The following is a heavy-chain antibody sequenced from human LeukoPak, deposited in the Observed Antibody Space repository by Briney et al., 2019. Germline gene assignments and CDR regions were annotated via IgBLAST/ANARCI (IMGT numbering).Heavy chain of an antibody. D-gene: IGHD2-8*02. CDR2: IKEDGSDK. Sequence: GGSLRLSCAASGFRFTTYWMTWVRQAPGKGLEWVANIKEDGSDKHYVDSVKGRFTISRDNAKNTLYLQMNSLRAEDTAVYYCARVSTGKYYFDSWGQGTLVTVSS. V-gene: IGHV3-7*01. CDR1: GFRFTTYW. CDR3: ARVSTGKYYFDS. J-gene: IGHJ4*02.